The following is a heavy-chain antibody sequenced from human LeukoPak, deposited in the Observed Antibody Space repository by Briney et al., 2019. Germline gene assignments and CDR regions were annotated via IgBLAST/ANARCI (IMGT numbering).Heavy chain of an antibody. Sequence: ASVKVSCKASGYTFTGYYMHWVRQAPGQGLEWMGRINPNSGGTNYAQKFQGRVTMTRNTSISTAYMELSSLRSEDTAVYYCARGVYDYVWGSYRSYYFDYWGQGTLVTVSS. CDR1: GYTFTGYY. V-gene: IGHV1-2*06. CDR3: ARGVYDYVWGSYRSYYFDY. CDR2: INPNSGGT. D-gene: IGHD3-16*02. J-gene: IGHJ4*02.